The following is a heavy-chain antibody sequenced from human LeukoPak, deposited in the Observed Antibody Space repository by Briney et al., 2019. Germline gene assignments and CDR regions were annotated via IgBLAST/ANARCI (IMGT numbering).Heavy chain of an antibody. CDR2: ISGSGGST. Sequence: GGSLRLSCAASGLTFSSYAMSWVRQAPGKGLEWVSAISGSGGSTYYADSVKGRFTISRDNSKNTLYLQMNSLRAEDTAVYYCAKDPYSSSWRYYFDYWGQGTLVTVSS. J-gene: IGHJ4*02. CDR1: GLTFSSYA. D-gene: IGHD6-13*01. CDR3: AKDPYSSSWRYYFDY. V-gene: IGHV3-23*01.